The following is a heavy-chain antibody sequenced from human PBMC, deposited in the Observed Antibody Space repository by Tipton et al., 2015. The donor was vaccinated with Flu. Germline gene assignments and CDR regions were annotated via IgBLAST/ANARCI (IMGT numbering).Heavy chain of an antibody. V-gene: IGHV4-59*08. D-gene: IGHD6-6*01. J-gene: IGHJ6*03. CDR2: IYYSGST. CDR1: GGSISSYY. CDR3: ARGRRDSSSSGYYYYMDV. Sequence: TLSLTCTVSGGSISSYYWSWIRQPPGKGLEWIGYIYYSGSTNYNPSLKSRVTISVDTSKNQFSLKLSSVTAADTAVYYCARGRRDSSSSGYYYYMDVWGKGTTVTVSS.